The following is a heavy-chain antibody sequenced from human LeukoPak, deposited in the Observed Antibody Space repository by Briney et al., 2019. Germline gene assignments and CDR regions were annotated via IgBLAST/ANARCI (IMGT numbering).Heavy chain of an antibody. D-gene: IGHD5-24*01. Sequence: PGGSLRLSCEASGFTFSSYGMHWVRQAPGKGLEWVAVIWYDGSNKYYADSVKGRFTISRDNSKNTLYLQMNSLRAEDTAVYYCAREWRDGYNVDYWGQGTLVTVSS. CDR3: AREWRDGYNVDY. CDR1: GFTFSSYG. CDR2: IWYDGSNK. J-gene: IGHJ4*02. V-gene: IGHV3-33*01.